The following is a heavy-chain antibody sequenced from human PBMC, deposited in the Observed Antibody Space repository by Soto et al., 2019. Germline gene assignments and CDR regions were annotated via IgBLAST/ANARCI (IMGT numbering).Heavy chain of an antibody. J-gene: IGHJ3*02. D-gene: IGHD1-26*01. CDR2: ISVGGGSI. CDR1: GFSFRSYA. CDR3: VRDDKWAFDI. V-gene: IGHV3-48*01. Sequence: EMKLVESGGGLVQPGRSRRVSCAASGFSFRSYAFNWVRQAPGKGLEWISYISVGGGSIFYADSVKGRFTISRDDAQNSLNLQMNTLRGEDTALYFCVRDDKWAFDIWGQGTTVIVSS.